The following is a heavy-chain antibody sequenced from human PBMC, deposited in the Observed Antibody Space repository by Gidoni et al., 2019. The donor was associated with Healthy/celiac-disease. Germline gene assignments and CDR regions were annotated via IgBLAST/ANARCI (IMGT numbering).Heavy chain of an antibody. CDR1: GFTFSSYA. CDR2: ISCSGGST. J-gene: IGHJ4*02. V-gene: IGHV3-23*04. Sequence: EVQLVESGGGLVQPGGSLRLSCAASGFTFSSYAMSWVRQAPGKGLEWVSAISCSGGSTYYADYVKGRFTISRDNSKNTLYLQMNSLRAEDTAVYYCAKDTSTMIVVVIRFDYWGQGTLVTVSS. CDR3: AKDTSTMIVVVIRFDY. D-gene: IGHD3-22*01.